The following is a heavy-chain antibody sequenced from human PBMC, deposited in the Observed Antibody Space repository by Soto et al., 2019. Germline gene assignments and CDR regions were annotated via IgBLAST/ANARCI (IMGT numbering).Heavy chain of an antibody. D-gene: IGHD2-2*02. CDR1: GFTFSSYW. CDR2: INSDGTST. Sequence: PGGSLRLSCAASGFTFSSYWMHWVRQVPGKGPVWISRINSDGTSTNYAASVKGRFIISRDNAKNTLDLQMNSLRAEDTAVYYCARDHCTTTTCYTVWFDPWGQGTLVTVSS. V-gene: IGHV3-74*01. CDR3: ARDHCTTTTCYTVWFDP. J-gene: IGHJ5*02.